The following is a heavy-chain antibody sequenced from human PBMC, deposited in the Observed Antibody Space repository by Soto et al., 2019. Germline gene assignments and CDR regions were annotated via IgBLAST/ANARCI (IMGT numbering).Heavy chain of an antibody. CDR3: ARGGLGYCSGGSCYSAELSRYYYGMDV. CDR2: IYYSGST. V-gene: IGHV4-34*09. D-gene: IGHD2-15*01. CDR1: GGSFSGYY. J-gene: IGHJ6*02. Sequence: SETLSLTCAVYGGSFSGYYWSWIRQPPGKGLEWIGYIYYSGSTYYNPSLKSRVTISVDTSKNQFSLKLSSVTAADTAVYYCARGGLGYCSGGSCYSAELSRYYYGMDVWGQGTTVTVSS.